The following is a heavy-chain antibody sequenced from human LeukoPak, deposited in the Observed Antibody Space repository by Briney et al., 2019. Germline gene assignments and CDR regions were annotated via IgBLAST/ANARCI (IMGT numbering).Heavy chain of an antibody. CDR3: ARDAGSGCPDY. CDR1: GGTFSSYA. V-gene: IGHV1-69*05. Sequence: ASVKVSCKASGGTFSSYAISWVRQAPGQGLEWMGGIIPIFGTANYAQNFQGRVTITTDESTSTAYMELSSLRSEDTAVYYCARDAGSGCPDYWRRGTLVTVSS. CDR2: IIPIFGTA. J-gene: IGHJ4*02. D-gene: IGHD6-19*01.